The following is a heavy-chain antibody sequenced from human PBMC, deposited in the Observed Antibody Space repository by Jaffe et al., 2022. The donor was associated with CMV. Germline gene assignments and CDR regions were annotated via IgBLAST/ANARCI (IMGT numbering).Heavy chain of an antibody. CDR3: ARAPVVRYNWFDP. J-gene: IGHJ5*02. CDR2: ISSSSSYI. CDR1: GFTFSSYS. V-gene: IGHV3-21*01. Sequence: EVQLVESGGGLVKPGGSLRLSCAASGFTFSSYSMNWVRQAPGKGLEWVSSISSSSSYIYYADSVKGRFTISRDNAKNSLYLQMNSLRAEDTAVYYCARAPVVRYNWFDPWGQGTLVTVSS.